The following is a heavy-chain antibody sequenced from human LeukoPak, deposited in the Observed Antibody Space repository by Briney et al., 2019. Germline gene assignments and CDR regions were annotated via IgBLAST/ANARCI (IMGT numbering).Heavy chain of an antibody. Sequence: GGSLRLSCSASGFTVSSNYMSWVRQAPGKGLKWVSVIYSGGSTYYADSVKGRFTISRDNSKNTLYLQMNSLRAEDTAVYYCARISRDYDSSGYLEPFDYWGQGTLVTVSS. J-gene: IGHJ4*02. D-gene: IGHD3-22*01. V-gene: IGHV3-53*01. CDR2: IYSGGST. CDR3: ARISRDYDSSGYLEPFDY. CDR1: GFTVSSNY.